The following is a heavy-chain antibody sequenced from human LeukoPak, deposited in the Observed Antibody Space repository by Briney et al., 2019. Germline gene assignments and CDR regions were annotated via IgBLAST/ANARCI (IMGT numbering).Heavy chain of an antibody. Sequence: GGSLRLSCAASGFTFSSYSLSWVRQAPGKGLEWVSAISGGGTTTYYADSVRGRFTISRDNSKNTLYLQVNNLRAEDTAIYYCAKVGSIMNYADNWGQGTLVTVSS. J-gene: IGHJ4*02. CDR3: AKVGSIMNYADN. D-gene: IGHD1-7*01. V-gene: IGHV3-23*01. CDR1: GFTFSSYS. CDR2: ISGGGTTT.